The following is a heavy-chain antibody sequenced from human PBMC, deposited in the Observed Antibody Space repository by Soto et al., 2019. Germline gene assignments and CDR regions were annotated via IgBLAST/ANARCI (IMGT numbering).Heavy chain of an antibody. J-gene: IGHJ5*02. D-gene: IGHD3-3*01. CDR1: DGTIGSGDYS. Sequence: SQTLSLTCTVADGTIGSGDYSCSWIRQSPGKGLEWIGHIYNSGITYYNPSLKSRVVISIDTSRNQFSLRLNSLTAADRAVYFCARGVTVFGLVSRFWFDPWGQGTVVTVSS. V-gene: IGHV4-30-4*01. CDR3: ARGVTVFGLVSRFWFDP. CDR2: IYNSGIT.